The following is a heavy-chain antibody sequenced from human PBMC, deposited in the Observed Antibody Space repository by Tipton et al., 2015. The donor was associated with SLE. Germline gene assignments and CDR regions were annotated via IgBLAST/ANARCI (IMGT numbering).Heavy chain of an antibody. CDR3: ARTMTRPLMWFDP. CDR2: IYDSGST. V-gene: IGHV4-61*10. D-gene: IGHD2-8*01. CDR1: GGSTSSSYSY. Sequence: TLSLTCTVSGGSTSSSYSYWTWIWQPAGKGLEWIGSIYDSGSTKYNPSLKSRVTISVDTTKNQLSLKLSSVTAADTAVYYCARTMTRPLMWFDPWGQGTLVTVSS. J-gene: IGHJ5*02.